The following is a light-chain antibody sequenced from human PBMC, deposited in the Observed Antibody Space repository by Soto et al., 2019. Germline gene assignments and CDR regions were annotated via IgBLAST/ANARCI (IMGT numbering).Light chain of an antibody. CDR3: QQYNSYWT. CDR1: QSLSSW. J-gene: IGKJ1*01. Sequence: DIQMTQSPSTLSASVGDRVTITCRASQSLSSWLAWYQQKPGKTPKLLIYDASTLETGVPSRFSGSGSGTEFTLTISNLQPDDFATYYCQQYNSYWTFGQGTKVDI. CDR2: DAS. V-gene: IGKV1-5*01.